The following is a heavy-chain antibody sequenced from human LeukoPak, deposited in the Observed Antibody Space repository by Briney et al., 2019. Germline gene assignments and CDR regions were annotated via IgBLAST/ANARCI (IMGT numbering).Heavy chain of an antibody. CDR2: ISSRGSTI. D-gene: IGHD5-12*01. CDR3: ARGPDIVATMAFDY. J-gene: IGHJ4*02. Sequence: GGSLRLSCAASGFTFSDYYMSWIRQAPGKGLEWVTYISSRGSTIYYADSVKGRFTISRDNAKNSLYLQMNSLRAEDTAVYYCARGPDIVATMAFDYWGQGTLVTVSS. V-gene: IGHV3-11*01. CDR1: GFTFSDYY.